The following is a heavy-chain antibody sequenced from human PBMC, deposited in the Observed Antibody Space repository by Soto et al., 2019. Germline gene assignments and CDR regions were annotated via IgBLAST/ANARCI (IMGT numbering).Heavy chain of an antibody. J-gene: IGHJ4*02. CDR3: AKAKTNDYDSSVYYSYYFDF. D-gene: IGHD3-22*01. Sequence: GGSLRLSCAASGLTFSSHGMHWVRQAPGKGLGWVALISYDGSTKYYADSVKRRFTVSRDNSKNTLYLQMNSLRPEDTALYYCAKAKTNDYDSSVYYSYYFDFWGRGTLVT. CDR2: ISYDGSTK. CDR1: GLTFSSHG. V-gene: IGHV3-30*18.